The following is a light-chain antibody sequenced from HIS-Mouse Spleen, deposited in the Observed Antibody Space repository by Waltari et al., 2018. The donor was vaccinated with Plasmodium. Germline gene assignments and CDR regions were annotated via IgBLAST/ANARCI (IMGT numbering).Light chain of an antibody. V-gene: IGLV2-14*03. CDR3: SSYTSSSTVV. CDR1: SSYVGGYNY. J-gene: IGLJ2*01. Sequence: QSALTQPASVSGSPGQSITISCPGTSSYVGGYNYVSWYQQPPGKAPKPMIYDVSNRPSGVSNRFSGSKSGNTASLTISGLQAEDEADYYCSSYTSSSTVVFGGGTKLTVL. CDR2: DVS.